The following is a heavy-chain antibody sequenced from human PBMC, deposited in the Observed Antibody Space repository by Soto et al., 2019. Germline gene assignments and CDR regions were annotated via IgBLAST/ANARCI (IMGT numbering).Heavy chain of an antibody. CDR3: ARRGYSYGYYYDYGMVH. V-gene: IGHV3-33*01. J-gene: IGHJ6*02. D-gene: IGHD5-18*01. CDR2: IWYDGSNK. CDR1: GFTFSSYG. Sequence: GGSLRLSCAASGFTFSSYGMHWVRQAPGKGLEWVAVIWYDGSNKYYADSVKGRFTISRDNSKNTLYLQMNSLRAEDTAVYYCARRGYSYGYYYDYGMVHCVHRPRFTVS.